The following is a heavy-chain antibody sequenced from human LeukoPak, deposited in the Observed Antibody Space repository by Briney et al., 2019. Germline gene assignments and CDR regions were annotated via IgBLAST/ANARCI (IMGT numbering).Heavy chain of an antibody. V-gene: IGHV3-21*01. CDR1: GFTFSSYS. D-gene: IGHD2-15*01. CDR2: ISSSSSYI. Sequence: PGGSLRLSCAASGFTFSSYSMNWVRQAPGKGLEWVSSISSSSSYIYYADSVKGRFTISRDNAKNSLYLQMNSLRAEDTAVYYCARDGYCSGGSCSLDYWGQGTPVTVSS. J-gene: IGHJ4*02. CDR3: ARDGYCSGGSCSLDY.